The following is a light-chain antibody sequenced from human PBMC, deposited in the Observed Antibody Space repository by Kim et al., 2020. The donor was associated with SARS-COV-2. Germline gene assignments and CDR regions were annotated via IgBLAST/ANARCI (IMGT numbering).Light chain of an antibody. Sequence: GDRVTITCRASQSISSWLAWYQQKPGKAPKLLIYDASSLESGVPSRFSGSGSGTEFTLTISSLQPDDFATYYCQQYNSLPWTFGHGTKVDI. J-gene: IGKJ1*01. CDR1: QSISSW. V-gene: IGKV1-5*01. CDR3: QQYNSLPWT. CDR2: DAS.